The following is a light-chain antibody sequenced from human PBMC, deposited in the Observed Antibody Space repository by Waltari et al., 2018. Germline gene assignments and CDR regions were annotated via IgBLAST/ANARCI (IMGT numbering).Light chain of an antibody. CDR1: QGISNS. CDR3: QQYYSTPGT. CDR2: AAA. Sequence: IQMTQSPPSLSASEEERVTITCRASQGISNSLAWYQQKPGKAPKPLLYAAARWESGVPSRFSGSGSGTDYTLTISSLQPEDFATYYCQQYYSTPGTFGQGTKVEIK. V-gene: IGKV1-NL1*01. J-gene: IGKJ1*01.